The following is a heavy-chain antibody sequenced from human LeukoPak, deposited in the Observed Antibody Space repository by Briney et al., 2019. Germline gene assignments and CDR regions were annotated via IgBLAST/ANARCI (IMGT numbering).Heavy chain of an antibody. CDR2: INSGGNTI. CDR3: AKDLSSDEYSSSSDAFDI. Sequence: GGSLRLSCTASGFSFSSYSMNWVRQAPGKGLEWVSYINSGGNTIHYAGSVKGRFTISRDNSKNTLYLQMNSLRAEDTAVYYCAKDLSSDEYSSSSDAFDIWGQGTMVTVSS. CDR1: GFSFSSYS. V-gene: IGHV3-48*01. D-gene: IGHD6-6*01. J-gene: IGHJ3*02.